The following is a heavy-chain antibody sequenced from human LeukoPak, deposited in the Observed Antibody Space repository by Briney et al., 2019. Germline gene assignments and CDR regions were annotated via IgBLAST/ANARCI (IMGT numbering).Heavy chain of an antibody. J-gene: IGHJ3*02. CDR2: IKQDGSEK. Sequence: QSGGCLRLSCAASGFTFSSYWMSWARQAPGRGREWVANIKQDGSEKYYVDSVKGRFTISRDNAKNSLYLQMNSLRAEDTAVYYCARMGVTDAFDIWRQGTMVTVSS. V-gene: IGHV3-7*01. CDR1: GFTFSSYW. D-gene: IGHD3-10*01. CDR3: ARMGVTDAFDI.